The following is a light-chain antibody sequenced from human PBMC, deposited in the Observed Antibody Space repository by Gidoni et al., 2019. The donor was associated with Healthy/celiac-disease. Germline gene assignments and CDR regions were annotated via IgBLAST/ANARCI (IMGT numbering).Light chain of an antibody. Sequence: DPVTITCRASQSISSYLNWYQQKPGKAPKLLIYAASSLQSGVPSRFRGSGSGTDFTLTISSLQPEDCATYYCQQSYSTPRTFGQGTKVEIK. CDR1: QSISSY. J-gene: IGKJ1*01. CDR2: AAS. V-gene: IGKV1-39*01. CDR3: QQSYSTPRT.